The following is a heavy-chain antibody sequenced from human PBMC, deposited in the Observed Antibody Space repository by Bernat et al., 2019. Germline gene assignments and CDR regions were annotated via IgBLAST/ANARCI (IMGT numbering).Heavy chain of an antibody. Sequence: QVQLVQSGAEVKKPGSSVKVSCKASGGTFSSYAISWVRQAPGQGLEWMGGIIPIFGTANYAQKFQGRVTITADESTSTAYMELSSLRSEDTAVYYCAGADEEYQPPAGYYMDVWGKGTTVTVSS. J-gene: IGHJ6*03. CDR3: AGADEEYQPPAGYYMDV. V-gene: IGHV1-69*01. CDR1: GGTFSSYA. D-gene: IGHD2-2*01. CDR2: IIPIFGTA.